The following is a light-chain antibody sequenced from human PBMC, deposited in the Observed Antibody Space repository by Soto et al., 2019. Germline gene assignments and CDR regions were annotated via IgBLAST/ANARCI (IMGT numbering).Light chain of an antibody. Sequence: QSVLTQSPSVSEAPRQRVTISCSGSSSNIGNNAVNWYQQLPGKAPKLLIYYDDLLPSGVSDRFSGSKSGTSASLAISGLQSEDEADYYCAAWDDSLRVFGGGTKVTVL. CDR2: YDD. V-gene: IGLV1-36*01. CDR3: AAWDDSLRV. J-gene: IGLJ3*02. CDR1: SSNIGNNA.